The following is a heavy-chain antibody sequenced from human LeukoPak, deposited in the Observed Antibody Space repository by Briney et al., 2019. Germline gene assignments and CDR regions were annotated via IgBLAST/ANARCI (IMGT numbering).Heavy chain of an antibody. J-gene: IGHJ5*02. V-gene: IGHV1-8*01. CDR2: MNPNSGNT. CDR3: ARTYCSGGSCLSWFDP. CDR1: GYTFTSYD. Sequence: EASVKVSCKASGYTFTSYDIYWVRQATGQGLEWMGWMNPNSGNTGYAQKFQGRVTMTRNTSISTAYMELSSLRSEDTAVYYCARTYCSGGSCLSWFDPWGQGTLVTVSS. D-gene: IGHD2-15*01.